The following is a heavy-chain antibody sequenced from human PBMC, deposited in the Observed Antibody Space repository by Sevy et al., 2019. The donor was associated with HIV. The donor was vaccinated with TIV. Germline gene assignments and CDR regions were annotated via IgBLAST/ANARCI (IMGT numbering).Heavy chain of an antibody. CDR3: TKDRYDDTAFGDY. CDR1: GLVFSDYA. Sequence: GGSLRLSCAASGLVFSDYAMHWVRQAPGKGLEWVAFVSYDGRDQAYAASVEGRFTISRDSFKSTVYLQMNSLRDEDMAVYFCTKDRYDDTAFGDYWGQGSLVTVSS. J-gene: IGHJ4*02. CDR2: VSYDGRDQ. V-gene: IGHV3-30*04. D-gene: IGHD5-12*01.